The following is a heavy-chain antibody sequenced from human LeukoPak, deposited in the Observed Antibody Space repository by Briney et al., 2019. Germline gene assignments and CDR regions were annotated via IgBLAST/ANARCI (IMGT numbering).Heavy chain of an antibody. CDR1: GFTLSSYA. Sequence: GGSLRLSCAASGFTLSSYAMSWVRQAPGKGLEWVSAISGSGGSTYYADSVKGRFTISRDNSKNTLYLQMNSLRAEDTAVYYCAKPKIVLMVYASKAFDYWGQGTLVTVSS. D-gene: IGHD2-8*01. J-gene: IGHJ4*02. V-gene: IGHV3-23*01. CDR2: ISGSGGST. CDR3: AKPKIVLMVYASKAFDY.